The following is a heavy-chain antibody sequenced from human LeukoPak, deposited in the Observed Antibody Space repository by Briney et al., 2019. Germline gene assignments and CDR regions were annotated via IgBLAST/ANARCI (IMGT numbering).Heavy chain of an antibody. V-gene: IGHV4-34*01. D-gene: IGHD3-3*01. CDR1: GGSFSGYY. CDR3: AREGGYDFWSGYSYCFDY. CDR2: INHSGST. Sequence: SETLSLTCAVYGGSFSGYYWSWIRQPPGKGLEWIGEINHSGSTNYNPSLKSRVTISVDTSKNQFSLKLSSVTAADTAVYYCAREGGYDFWSGYSYCFDYWGQGTLVTVSS. J-gene: IGHJ4*02.